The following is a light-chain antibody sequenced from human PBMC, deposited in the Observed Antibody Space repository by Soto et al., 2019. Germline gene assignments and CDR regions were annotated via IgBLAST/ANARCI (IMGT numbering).Light chain of an antibody. J-gene: IGKJ4*01. CDR2: DAS. CDR3: QQHGDWPLT. CDR1: QSVSSF. V-gene: IGKV3-11*01. Sequence: EIVLTQSPATLSLSPGERATLSCGASQSVSSFLAWYQQKPGQAPRLLIYDASHRATGIPARFSGSGSGTDFTLTISSLEPEDFAVYYCQQHGDWPLTFGGGTKVDIK.